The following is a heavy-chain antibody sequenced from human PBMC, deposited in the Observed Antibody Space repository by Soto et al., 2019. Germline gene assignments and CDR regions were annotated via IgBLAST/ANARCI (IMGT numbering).Heavy chain of an antibody. CDR3: ARGQVGYCSGGSCYLWSDYYYYYMDV. D-gene: IGHD2-15*01. Sequence: QVQLVQSGAEVKKPGASVKVSCKASGYTFTSYDINWVRQATGQGLEWMGWMNPNSGNTGYAQKFQGRVTMTRNTSISTAYMELGSLRSEDTAVYYCARGQVGYCSGGSCYLWSDYYYYYMDVWGKGTTVTVSS. J-gene: IGHJ6*03. V-gene: IGHV1-8*01. CDR1: GYTFTSYD. CDR2: MNPNSGNT.